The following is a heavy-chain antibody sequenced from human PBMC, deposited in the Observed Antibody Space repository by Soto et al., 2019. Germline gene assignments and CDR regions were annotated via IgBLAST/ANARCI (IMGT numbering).Heavy chain of an antibody. J-gene: IGHJ6*02. V-gene: IGHV3-30*03. CDR1: GFTFSSYG. D-gene: IGHD6-19*01. CDR3: ATPSGWSPRDV. Sequence: QVQLVESGGGVVQPGRSLRLSCAASGFTFSSYGMHWVRQAPGKGLEWVAVISYDGSNKYYADSVKGRFTISRDNSKNTLYLQMNSLRAEDTAVYYCATPSGWSPRDVWGQGTTVTVSS. CDR2: ISYDGSNK.